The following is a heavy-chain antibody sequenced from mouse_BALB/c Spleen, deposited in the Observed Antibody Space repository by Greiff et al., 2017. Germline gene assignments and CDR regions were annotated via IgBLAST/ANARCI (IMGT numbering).Heavy chain of an antibody. CDR2: ISSGGSYT. Sequence: EVQRVESGGGLVKPGGSLKLSCAASGFTFSSYAMSWVRQSPEKRLEWVAEISSGGSYTYYPDTVTGRFTISRDNAKNTLYLEMSSLRSEDTAMYYCAVTTFAYWGQGTLVTVSA. J-gene: IGHJ3*01. CDR3: AVTTFAY. V-gene: IGHV5-9-4*01. D-gene: IGHD2-2*01. CDR1: GFTFSSYA.